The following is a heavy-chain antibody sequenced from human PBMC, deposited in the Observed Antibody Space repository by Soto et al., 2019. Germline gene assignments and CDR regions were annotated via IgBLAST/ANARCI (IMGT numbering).Heavy chain of an antibody. Sequence: SGPTLVNPTETLTLTCTVSGFSLSNARMGVSWIRQPPGKALEWLAHIFSNDEKSYSTSLKSRLTISKDTSKSQVVLTMTNMDPVDTATYYCARICCITIFGVVTKYGMDVWGQGATVTVS. CDR2: IFSNDEK. V-gene: IGHV2-26*01. D-gene: IGHD3-3*01. J-gene: IGHJ6*02. CDR3: ARICCITIFGVVTKYGMDV. CDR1: GFSLSNARMG.